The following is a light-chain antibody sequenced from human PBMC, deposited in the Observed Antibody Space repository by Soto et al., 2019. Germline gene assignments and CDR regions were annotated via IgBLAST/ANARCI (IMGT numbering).Light chain of an antibody. Sequence: QSVLTQPPSASGTPGQRVTISCSGSTSNIGSNYVYWYQQVPGTAPKLLIYRHDQRPSGVPDRFSGSRSGTSASLAISGLRYEDAADYYCASWDDSLSGEVFGGGTKLTVL. CDR2: RHD. CDR1: TSNIGSNY. V-gene: IGLV1-47*01. CDR3: ASWDDSLSGEV. J-gene: IGLJ3*02.